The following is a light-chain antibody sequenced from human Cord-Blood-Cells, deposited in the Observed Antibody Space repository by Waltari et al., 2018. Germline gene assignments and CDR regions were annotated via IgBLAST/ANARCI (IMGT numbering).Light chain of an antibody. CDR3: NYRDSSGNHVV. V-gene: IGLV3-19*01. CDR2: GKN. Sequence: SSELTQDPAVSVALGQTVRITCQGDSLRRYYARWYQQKPGQAPVLVIYGKNNRPSGIPDRFSDASSRNTASLTIAGAQAEDEADYYSNYRDSSGNHVVFGGGTKLTVL. CDR1: SLRRYY. J-gene: IGLJ2*01.